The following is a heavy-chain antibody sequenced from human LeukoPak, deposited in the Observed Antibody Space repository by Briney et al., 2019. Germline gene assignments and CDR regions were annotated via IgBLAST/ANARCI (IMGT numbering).Heavy chain of an antibody. Sequence: SETLSLTCTVSGGSISSYYWSWIRQPPGKGLEWIGYIYYSGSTNYNPSLKSRVTISVDTSKNQFSLTLSSVTAADTAVYYCARQGYSYGFLVNDAFDIWGQGTMVTVSS. CDR3: ARQGYSYGFLVNDAFDI. CDR1: GGSISSYY. CDR2: IYYSGST. V-gene: IGHV4-59*08. J-gene: IGHJ3*02. D-gene: IGHD5-18*01.